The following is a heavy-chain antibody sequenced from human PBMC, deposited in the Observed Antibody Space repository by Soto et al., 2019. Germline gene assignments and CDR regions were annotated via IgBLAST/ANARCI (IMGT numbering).Heavy chain of an antibody. Sequence: QVQLVQSGAEVKMRGSSLKVSCKASGGTFSSYTISWVRQAPGQGLEWMGRIIPILGIANYAQKFQGRVTITADKSTSTAYMELSNLRSEDTAVYYCATCGGDCYSPFDYWGQGTLVTVSS. CDR1: GGTFSSYT. D-gene: IGHD2-21*02. V-gene: IGHV1-69*02. J-gene: IGHJ4*02. CDR3: ATCGGDCYSPFDY. CDR2: IIPILGIA.